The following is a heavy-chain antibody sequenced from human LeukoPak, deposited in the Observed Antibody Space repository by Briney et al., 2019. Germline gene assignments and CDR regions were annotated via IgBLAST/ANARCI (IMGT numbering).Heavy chain of an antibody. CDR2: IYYSGST. D-gene: IGHD3-22*01. Sequence: SETLSLTCTVSGGSISSSSYYWGWIRQPPGKGLEWIGSIYYSGSTYYNPSLKSRVTISVGTSKNQFSLRLSSVTAADTAVYYCAAYYYDSSGYWPEDYWGQGTLVTVSS. CDR1: GGSISSSSYY. CDR3: AAYYYDSSGYWPEDY. J-gene: IGHJ4*02. V-gene: IGHV4-39*01.